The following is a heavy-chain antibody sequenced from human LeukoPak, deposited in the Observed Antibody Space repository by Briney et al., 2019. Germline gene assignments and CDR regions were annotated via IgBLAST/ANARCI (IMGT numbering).Heavy chain of an antibody. Sequence: GGSLRLSCAASGFTFDDYAMHWVRQAPGKGLEWVSGISWNSGSIGYADSVKGRFTISRDNAKNSLYLQMNSLRAEDTALYYCAKDQLYDILTGYQDYWGQGTLVTVSS. D-gene: IGHD3-9*01. V-gene: IGHV3-9*01. J-gene: IGHJ4*02. CDR1: GFTFDDYA. CDR2: ISWNSGSI. CDR3: AKDQLYDILTGYQDY.